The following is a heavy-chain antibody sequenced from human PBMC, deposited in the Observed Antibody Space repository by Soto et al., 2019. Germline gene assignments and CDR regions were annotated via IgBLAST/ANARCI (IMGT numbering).Heavy chain of an antibody. CDR3: ARGYYDILTGYFDYYGMDV. CDR1: GYTFTSYG. V-gene: IGHV1-18*01. J-gene: IGHJ6*02. CDR2: ISAYNGNT. D-gene: IGHD3-9*01. Sequence: GASVKVSCKASGYTFTSYGISWVRQAPGQGLEWMGWISAYNGNTNYAQKLQGRVAMTTDTSTSTAYMELRSLRYDDTAVYYCARGYYDILTGYFDYYGMDVWGQGTTVTVSS.